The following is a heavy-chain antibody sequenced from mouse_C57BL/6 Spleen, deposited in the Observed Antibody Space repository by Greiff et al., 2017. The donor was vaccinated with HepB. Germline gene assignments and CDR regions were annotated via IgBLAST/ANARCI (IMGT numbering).Heavy chain of an antibody. J-gene: IGHJ1*03. V-gene: IGHV1-42*01. Sequence: EVQLQQSGPELVKPGASVKISCKASGYSFTGYYMNWVKQSPEKSLEWIGEINPSTGGTTYNQKFKAKATLTVDKSSSTAYMQLKSLTSEDSAVYYCAKSLGRVGQGYWYFDVWGTGTTVTVSS. CDR1: GYSFTGYY. CDR2: INPSTGGT. CDR3: AKSLGRVGQGYWYFDV. D-gene: IGHD3-3*01.